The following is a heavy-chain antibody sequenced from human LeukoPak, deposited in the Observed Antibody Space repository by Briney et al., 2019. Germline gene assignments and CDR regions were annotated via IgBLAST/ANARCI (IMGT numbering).Heavy chain of an antibody. CDR3: ARVSTGYYLRYYYYYMDV. CDR2: IKQDGREK. CDR1: GFTFSSYW. J-gene: IGHJ6*03. D-gene: IGHD3-9*01. V-gene: IGHV3-7*01. Sequence: GGSLRLSCAASGFTFSSYWMSWVRQAPGKGLEWVANIKQDGREKYYVDSVKGRFTISRDKAKKSLYMQMNRERAEDTAVYYCARVSTGYYLRYYYYYMDVWGKGTTVTISS.